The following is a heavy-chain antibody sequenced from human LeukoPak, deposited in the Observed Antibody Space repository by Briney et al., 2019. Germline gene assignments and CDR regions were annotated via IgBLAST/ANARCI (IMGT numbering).Heavy chain of an antibody. CDR1: GDSISSGSYY. J-gene: IGHJ3*02. CDR3: ARTIAAPYHDAFDI. D-gene: IGHD6-6*01. CDR2: IYYSENT. V-gene: IGHV4-39*01. Sequence: SETLSLTCTVSGDSISSGSYYWGWIRQPPGKGLEWIGSIYYSENTYYTPSLKSRVTISVDTSKNQFSLKLSSVTAADTAVFYCARTIAAPYHDAFDIWGQGTMVTVSS.